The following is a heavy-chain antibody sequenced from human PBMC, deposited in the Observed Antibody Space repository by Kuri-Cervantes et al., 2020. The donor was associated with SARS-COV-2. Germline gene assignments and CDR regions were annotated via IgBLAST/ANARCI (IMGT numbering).Heavy chain of an antibody. CDR3: AKLFGVVVAGTLDY. Sequence: GGSLRLSCAASGFTFSNYAMSWVRQAPGKGLEWVSGLGGSGDVTYYADSVKGRFTISRDNCKNTLYLQMNSLRAEDTAIYYCAKLFGVVVAGTLDYWGQGALVTVSS. D-gene: IGHD2-15*01. J-gene: IGHJ4*02. V-gene: IGHV3-23*01. CDR1: GFTFSNYA. CDR2: LGGSGDVT.